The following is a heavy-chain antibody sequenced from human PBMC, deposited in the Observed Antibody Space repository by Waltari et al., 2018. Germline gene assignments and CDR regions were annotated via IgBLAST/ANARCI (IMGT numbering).Heavy chain of an antibody. Sequence: VQLVQSGAEAKKPEASVKVSCQASGSTFNHYYIYWVRQAPGQGLEWVGYINPKTGGTAFAQKFRGRVTMTSDTSISTADMELSGLTSDDTAVYYCARDGIGGAHLDYWGQGTLVTVSS. D-gene: IGHD1-26*01. J-gene: IGHJ4*02. CDR2: INPKTGGT. V-gene: IGHV1-2*02. CDR1: GSTFNHYY. CDR3: ARDGIGGAHLDY.